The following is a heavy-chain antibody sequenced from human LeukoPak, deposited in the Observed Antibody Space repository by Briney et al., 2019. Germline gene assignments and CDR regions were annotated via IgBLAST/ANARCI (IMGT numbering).Heavy chain of an antibody. CDR3: TTQYYDFWSGLDPDY. V-gene: IGHV3-15*01. CDR1: GFTFSNAW. J-gene: IGHJ4*02. D-gene: IGHD3-3*01. Sequence: GGSLRLSCAASGFTFSNAWMSWVRQAPGKGLEWVGRIKSKTDGGTTDYAAPAKGRFTISRDDSKNTLYLQMNSLKTEDTAVYYCTTQYYDFWSGLDPDYWGQGTLVTVSS. CDR2: IKSKTDGGTT.